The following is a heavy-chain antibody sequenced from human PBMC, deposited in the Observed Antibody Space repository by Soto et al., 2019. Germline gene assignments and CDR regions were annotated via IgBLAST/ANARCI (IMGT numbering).Heavy chain of an antibody. J-gene: IGHJ4*02. V-gene: IGHV3-7*03. CDR3: ARDCGGLGY. CDR2: IIEEGSEK. Sequence: VGSLRLSCAASGFTFSNYWMTWVRQAPGKGLEWVSNIIEEGSEKSYVDSVKGRFTISRDNAKNSLYLEMNSLRVDDTAVYYCARDCGGLGYWGQGTLVTVSS. CDR1: GFTFSNYW. D-gene: IGHD6-25*01.